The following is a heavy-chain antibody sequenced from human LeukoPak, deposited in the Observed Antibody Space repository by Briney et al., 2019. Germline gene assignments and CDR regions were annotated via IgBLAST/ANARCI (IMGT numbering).Heavy chain of an antibody. CDR1: GYTFTSYG. Sequence: ASVKVSCKASGYTFTSYGISWVRQAPGQGLEWMGGIIPIFGTANYAQKFQGRVTITADESTSTAYMELSSLRSEDTAVYYCARVTYGYAHSNYYYGMDVWGQGTTVTVSS. V-gene: IGHV1-69*13. J-gene: IGHJ6*02. CDR3: ARVTYGYAHSNYYYGMDV. CDR2: IIPIFGTA. D-gene: IGHD5-18*01.